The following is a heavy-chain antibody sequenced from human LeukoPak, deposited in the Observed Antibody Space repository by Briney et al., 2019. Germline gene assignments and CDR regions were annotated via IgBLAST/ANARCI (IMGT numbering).Heavy chain of an antibody. CDR3: ARDVATTGWYTFDY. J-gene: IGHJ4*02. CDR2: TYYRSKWYS. CDR1: GDSVSSINGA. D-gene: IGHD6-19*01. V-gene: IGHV6-1*01. Sequence: SQTLSLTCAISGDSVSSINGAWNWVRQSPSRGLEWLGRTYYRSKWYSDYVVPIQGRISINPDTSKNQFTLHLFSVTPDDTAVYYCARDVATTGWYTFDYWGQGTRVTVSS.